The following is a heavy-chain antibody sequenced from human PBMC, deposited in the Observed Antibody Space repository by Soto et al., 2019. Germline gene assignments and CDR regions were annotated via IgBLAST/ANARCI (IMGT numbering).Heavy chain of an antibody. V-gene: IGHV4-34*01. CDR2: INHSGST. Sequence: SETLSLTCAVCGGSFSGYYCSWIRQPPWKGLEWIGEINHSGSTNYNPSLKSRVTISVDTSKNQFSLKLSSVTAADTAVYYCARAHMVRGVYYYYYYGMDGLGQRTTLAVCS. J-gene: IGHJ6*01. D-gene: IGHD3-10*01. CDR3: ARAHMVRGVYYYYYYGMDG. CDR1: GGSFSGYY.